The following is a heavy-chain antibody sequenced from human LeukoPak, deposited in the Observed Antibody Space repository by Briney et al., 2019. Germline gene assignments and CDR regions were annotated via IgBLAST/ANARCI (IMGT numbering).Heavy chain of an antibody. CDR1: GGSISSSSYY. J-gene: IGHJ4*02. CDR2: IYYSVTT. Sequence: SETLSLTCTVFGGSISSSSYYWGWIRQPPGQGLEWIGSIYYSVTTYDNPSLKSRVAISVDTSKNQFSLKLTSVTAADTAVYYCARQLWGRYFDYWGQGTLVTVSS. D-gene: IGHD3-16*01. CDR3: ARQLWGRYFDY. V-gene: IGHV4-39*01.